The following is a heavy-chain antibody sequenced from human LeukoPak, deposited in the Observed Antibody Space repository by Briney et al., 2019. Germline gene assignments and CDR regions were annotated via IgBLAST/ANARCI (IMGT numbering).Heavy chain of an antibody. CDR1: GFTFSSYA. J-gene: IGHJ3*02. V-gene: IGHV3-30-3*01. Sequence: PGGSLRLSCAASGFTFSSYAMHWVRQAPGKGLEWVAVISYDGSNKYYADSVKGRFTISRDNSKNTLYLQMNSLRAEDTAVYYCARARWLRLYDAFDIWGQGTMATVSS. D-gene: IGHD5-12*01. CDR2: ISYDGSNK. CDR3: ARARWLRLYDAFDI.